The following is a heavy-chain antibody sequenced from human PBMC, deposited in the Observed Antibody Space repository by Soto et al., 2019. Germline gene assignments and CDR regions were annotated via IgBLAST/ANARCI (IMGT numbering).Heavy chain of an antibody. J-gene: IGHJ6*01. CDR1: GFSFSSFA. V-gene: IGHV3-23*01. D-gene: IGHD2-8*01. CDR2: ISGSADST. Sequence: EVQLLESGGGFIHPGGSLRLSCAASGFSFSSFAMNWVRQAPGKGLEWVSIISGSADSTFYADSVKGRFTISRDNSKSTLYLQINSLRAEDTAVYYCAKTRGAMIYAISVYGMNVWGQGTTVTGSS. CDR3: AKTRGAMIYAISVYGMNV.